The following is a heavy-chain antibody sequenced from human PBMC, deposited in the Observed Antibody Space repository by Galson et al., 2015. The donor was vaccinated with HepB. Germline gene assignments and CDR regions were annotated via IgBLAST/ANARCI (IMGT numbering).Heavy chain of an antibody. CDR1: GYTFTSYA. V-gene: IGHV1-3*01. D-gene: IGHD2-2*01. CDR3: ARDCSSTSCYYYYGMDV. Sequence: SCKASGYTFTSYAMHWVRQAPGQRLEWMGWINAGNGNTKYSQKFQGRVTITRDTSASTAYMELSSLRSEDTAVYYCARDCSSTSCYYYYGMDVWGQGTTVTVSS. CDR2: INAGNGNT. J-gene: IGHJ6*02.